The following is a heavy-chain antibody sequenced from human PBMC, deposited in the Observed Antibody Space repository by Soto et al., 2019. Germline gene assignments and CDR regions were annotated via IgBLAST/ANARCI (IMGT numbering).Heavy chain of an antibody. CDR3: ARLASGWQYYYFEF. Sequence: QVQLQQWGAGLLKPSETLSLTCEVYGGSFSPYFWSWIRQPPGKGLEWIGEINHSGGTTYNPALTRRAVLSVYTSNNRGSLTRTSVTAAGTAVYYCARLASGWQYYYFEFWGRGTPVTVSS. CDR2: INHSGGT. V-gene: IGHV4-34*01. J-gene: IGHJ2*01. CDR1: GGSFSPYF. D-gene: IGHD6-19*01.